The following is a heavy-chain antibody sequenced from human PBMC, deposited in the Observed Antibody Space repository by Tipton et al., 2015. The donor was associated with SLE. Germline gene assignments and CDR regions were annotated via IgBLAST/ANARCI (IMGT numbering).Heavy chain of an antibody. CDR3: ARDSSFDYYFDH. D-gene: IGHD3-9*01. J-gene: IGHJ4*02. V-gene: IGHV3-53*04. CDR2: IYSAGST. Sequence: VQLVQSGGGLVQPGGSLRLSCAASGFTVSTSYMSWVRQAPGKGLEWVSIIYSAGSTFYADSVKGRFTVSRDNSKNTLYLQMNSLRPDDSAVYYCARDSSFDYYFDHWCQGTLVTVSS. CDR1: GFTVSTSY.